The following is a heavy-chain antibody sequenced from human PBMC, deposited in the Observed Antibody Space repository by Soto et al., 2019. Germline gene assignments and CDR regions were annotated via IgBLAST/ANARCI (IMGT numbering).Heavy chain of an antibody. V-gene: IGHV4-59*01. J-gene: IGHJ4*02. CDR1: GGSISSYY. CDR2: IYYSGST. CDR3: ARGYSGYEPTYYFDY. D-gene: IGHD5-12*01. Sequence: TSETLSLTCTVSGGSISSYYWSCIRQPPGKGLEWIGYIYYSGSTNYNPSLKSRVTISVDTSKNQFSLKLSSVTAADTAVYYCARGYSGYEPTYYFDYWGQGTLVTVSS.